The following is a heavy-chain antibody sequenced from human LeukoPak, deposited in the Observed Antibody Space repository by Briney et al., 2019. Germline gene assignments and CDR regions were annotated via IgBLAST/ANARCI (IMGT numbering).Heavy chain of an antibody. J-gene: IGHJ4*02. V-gene: IGHV4-59*12. CDR1: GGSISSYY. CDR2: IYYSGST. D-gene: IGHD2-2*01. CDR3: ARAQLLLPPDY. Sequence: SETLSLTCTVSGGSISSYYWSWIRQPPGKGLEWIGYIYYSGSTYYNPSLKSRVTISVDTSKNQFSLKLSSVTAADTAVYYCARAQLLLPPDYWGQGTLVTVSS.